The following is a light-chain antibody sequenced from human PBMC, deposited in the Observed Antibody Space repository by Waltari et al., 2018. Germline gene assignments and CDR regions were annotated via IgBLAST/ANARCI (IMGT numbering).Light chain of an antibody. Sequence: DIQMTQSPSSLSASVGDKVTITCRASQDISNALAWYQQKPGKAPKLLIYAASSLQSGVPSMFSGSGSGTDFTLTISSLQPEDFAVYYCQQRDSYPCSFGQGTKVEIK. CDR1: QDISNA. CDR2: AAS. V-gene: IGKV1-17*01. J-gene: IGKJ2*04. CDR3: QQRDSYPCS.